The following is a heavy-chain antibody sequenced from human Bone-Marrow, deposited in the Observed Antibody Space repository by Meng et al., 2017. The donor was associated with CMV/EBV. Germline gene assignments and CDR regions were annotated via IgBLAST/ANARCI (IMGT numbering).Heavy chain of an antibody. V-gene: IGHV1-2*02. D-gene: IGHD6-19*01. CDR3: ARVWGIAVAGTGY. CDR1: GYTFTGYY. Sequence: ASVKVSCKASGYTFTGYYMHWVRQAPGQGPEWMGWIDPDSGGTNYAQKFQGRVTMTGDTSISTAYMEVSSLRSDDTAVYYCARVWGIAVAGTGYWGQGTLVTVSS. J-gene: IGHJ4*02. CDR2: IDPDSGGT.